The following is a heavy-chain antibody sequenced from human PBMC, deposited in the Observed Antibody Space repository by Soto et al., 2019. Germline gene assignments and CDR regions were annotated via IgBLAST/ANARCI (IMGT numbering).Heavy chain of an antibody. V-gene: IGHV3-53*01. J-gene: IGHJ4*02. CDR2: IYSGGST. CDR3: ARGVYDSSGYPDYFDY. CDR1: GFTVSSNY. D-gene: IGHD3-22*01. Sequence: PGGSLRLSCAASGFTVSSNYMSWVRQAPGKGLEWVSVIYSGGSTYYADSVKGRLTISRDNSKNTLYLQMNSLRAEDTAVYYCARGVYDSSGYPDYFDYWGQGTLVTVSS.